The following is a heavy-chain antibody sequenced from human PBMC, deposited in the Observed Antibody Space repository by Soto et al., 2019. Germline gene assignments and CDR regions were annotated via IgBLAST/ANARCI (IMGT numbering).Heavy chain of an antibody. J-gene: IGHJ4*02. CDR1: GGSVSSGNYY. V-gene: IGHV4-61*01. D-gene: IGHD3-3*02. CDR2: IYRSGST. CDR3: ARDRIFGVVGNFDY. Sequence: SETLSLTCTVSGGSVSSGNYYWSWIRQPPGKGLEWIGYIYRSGSTIYNPSLKSRVTISLDASKNQFSLKLRSVTAADTAVYYCARDRIFGVVGNFDYWGQGTQVTVSS.